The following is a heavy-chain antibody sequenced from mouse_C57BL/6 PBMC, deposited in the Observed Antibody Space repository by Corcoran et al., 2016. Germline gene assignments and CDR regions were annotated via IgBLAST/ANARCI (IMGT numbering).Heavy chain of an antibody. D-gene: IGHD1-1*01. CDR3: ARSLTTVPAY. CDR1: GYTFTTYG. Sequence: QIQLVQSGPELKKPGETVKISCKASGYTFTTYGMSWVKQAPGKGLKWMGWINTYSGVPTYADDFKGRFAFSLETSASTAYLQINNLKNEDTATYFCARSLTTVPAYWGQGTLVTVSA. CDR2: INTYSGVP. V-gene: IGHV9-3*01. J-gene: IGHJ3*01.